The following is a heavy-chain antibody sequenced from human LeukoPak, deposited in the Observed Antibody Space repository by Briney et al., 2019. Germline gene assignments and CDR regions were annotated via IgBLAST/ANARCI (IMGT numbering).Heavy chain of an antibody. V-gene: IGHV1-69*05. CDR1: GGSFSSEA. CDR2: IIPIFGTA. CDR3: GRKAGDCGGGSCYSIDY. J-gene: IGHJ4*02. D-gene: IGHD2-15*01. Sequence: ASVKVSCKAFGGSFSSEAISWVRQAPGQGLEWMGGIIPIFGTANYAQKFQGRVTITTDESTSTAYMEVSSLRSEDAAVYYCGRKAGDCGGGSCYSIDYWGQGTLVTVSS.